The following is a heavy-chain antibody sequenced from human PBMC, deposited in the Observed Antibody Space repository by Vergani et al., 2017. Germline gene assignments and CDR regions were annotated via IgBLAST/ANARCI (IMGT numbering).Heavy chain of an antibody. CDR3: AKGPLKIQLPKDPFDA. CDR1: GFTFSSYA. Sequence: EVQLLESGGGLVQPGGSLRLSCAASGFTFSSYAMSWVRQAPGKGLEWVSAISGSGGSTYYADSVKGRFTISRDNSKNTLYLQMNSLRAEDTAVYYCAKGPLKIQLPKDPFDAWGQGTLVTVSS. J-gene: IGHJ5*02. D-gene: IGHD5-18*01. V-gene: IGHV3-23*01. CDR2: ISGSGGST.